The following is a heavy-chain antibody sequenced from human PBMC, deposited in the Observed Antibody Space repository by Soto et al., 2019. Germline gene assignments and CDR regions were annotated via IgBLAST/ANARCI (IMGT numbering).Heavy chain of an antibody. CDR3: ARDPSYGDYHYGMDV. CDR2: IYYSGST. V-gene: IGHV4-30-4*01. D-gene: IGHD4-17*01. Sequence: KTSETLSLTCTVSGGSISSGDYYWSWIRQPPGKGLEWIGYIYYSGSTYYNPSLKSRVTISVDTSKNQFSLKLSSVTAADTAVYYCARDPSYGDYHYGMDVWGQGTTVTVSS. J-gene: IGHJ6*02. CDR1: GGSISSGDYY.